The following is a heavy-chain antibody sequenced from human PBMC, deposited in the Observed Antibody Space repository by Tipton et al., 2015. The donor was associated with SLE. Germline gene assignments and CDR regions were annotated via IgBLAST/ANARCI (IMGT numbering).Heavy chain of an antibody. V-gene: IGHV4-34*01. CDR1: GGSFSGYY. CDR2: INHSGST. J-gene: IGHJ3*02. D-gene: IGHD1-26*01. CDR3: ASGADIVGFFAFDI. Sequence: TLSLTCAVYGGSFSGYYWSWIRQPPGKGLEWIGEINHSGSTNYNPSLKSRVTISVDTSKNQFSLKLSSLTAADTAVYYCASGADIVGFFAFDIWGQGTMVTVSS.